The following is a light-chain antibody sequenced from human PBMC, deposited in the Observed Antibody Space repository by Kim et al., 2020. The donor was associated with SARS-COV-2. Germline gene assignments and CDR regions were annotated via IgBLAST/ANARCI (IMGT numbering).Light chain of an antibody. CDR2: SAS. CDR1: QSVSTN. Sequence: VSPGERATLSCRASQSVSTNLAWYQQKPGQAPRLLIYSASTRATGIPARFSGSGSGTEFTLTISSLQSEDFAVYYCQQYNNWPLYTFGQGTKLEI. J-gene: IGKJ2*01. V-gene: IGKV3-15*01. CDR3: QQYNNWPLYT.